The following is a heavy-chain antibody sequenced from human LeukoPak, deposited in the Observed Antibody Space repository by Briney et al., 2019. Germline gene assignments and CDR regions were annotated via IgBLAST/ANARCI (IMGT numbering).Heavy chain of an antibody. CDR3: TTEYRDSSGWYGAFDI. J-gene: IGHJ3*02. CDR2: IKSKTDGGAT. Sequence: PGGSLRLSCAASGFISTNAWMSWVRQAPGKGLEWVGRIKSKTDGGATDFAAPVKGRFTISRDDSKNTLYLQMNSLKIKDTAVYYCTTEYRDSSGWYGAFDIWGQGTMVTVSS. CDR1: GFISTNAW. V-gene: IGHV3-15*01. D-gene: IGHD6-19*01.